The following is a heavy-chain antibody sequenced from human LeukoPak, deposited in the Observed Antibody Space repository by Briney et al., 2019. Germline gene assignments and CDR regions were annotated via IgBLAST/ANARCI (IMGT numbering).Heavy chain of an antibody. CDR2: INHSGST. CDR1: GGSFSGYY. Sequence: SETLSLTCAVYGGSFSGYYRSWIRQPPGKGLEWVGEINHSGSTNYNPSLKSRVTISVDTSKNQYSLKLSSVTAADTAVYYCARGRATYDFWSGYYTSPPFDYWGQGTLVTVSS. V-gene: IGHV4-34*01. D-gene: IGHD3-3*01. J-gene: IGHJ4*02. CDR3: ARGRATYDFWSGYYTSPPFDY.